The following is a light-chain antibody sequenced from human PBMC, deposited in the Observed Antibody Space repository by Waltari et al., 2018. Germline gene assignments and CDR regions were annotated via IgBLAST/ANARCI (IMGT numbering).Light chain of an antibody. CDR2: KIS. CDR1: QSLVFSGGDTY. Sequence: DVVMTQSPLSLPVTLGQPASISCRASQSLVFSGGDTYLTWFHQRPGQSPRRLIDKISNRDSGVPDRFSGSGSATDFTLIISRVEAEDVGVYYCMQGTHWPPTFGQGTKVEIK. CDR3: MQGTHWPPT. J-gene: IGKJ1*01. V-gene: IGKV2-30*01.